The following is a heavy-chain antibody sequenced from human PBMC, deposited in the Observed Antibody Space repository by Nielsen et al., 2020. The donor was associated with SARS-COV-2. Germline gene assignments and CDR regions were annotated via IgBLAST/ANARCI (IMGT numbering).Heavy chain of an antibody. J-gene: IGHJ3*02. V-gene: IGHV1-24*01. CDR3: ATVIAVAGSEGAFDI. D-gene: IGHD6-19*01. CDR1: GYTLTELS. CDR2: FDPEDGET. Sequence: ASVKVSCKVSGYTLTELSMHWVRQAPGKGLEWMGGFDPEDGETIYAQKFQGRVTMTEDTSTDTAYMELSSLRSEDTAVYYCATVIAVAGSEGAFDIWGQGTMVTVSS.